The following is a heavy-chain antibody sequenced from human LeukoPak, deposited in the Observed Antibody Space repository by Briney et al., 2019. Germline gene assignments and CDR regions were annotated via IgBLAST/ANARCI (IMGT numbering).Heavy chain of an antibody. CDR2: VGRGGGDT. CDR1: GFTFRSYT. D-gene: IGHD1-1*01. Sequence: GGSLRLSCAASGFTFRSYTMNWVRQAPGKGLEWVSTVGRGGGDTYYADSVRGRLTISKDSSKNTLQMNSLSADDTAMYYCVKHSGGVYGNSDYWGQGILVTVSS. V-gene: IGHV3-23*01. CDR3: VKHSGGVYGNSDY. J-gene: IGHJ4*02.